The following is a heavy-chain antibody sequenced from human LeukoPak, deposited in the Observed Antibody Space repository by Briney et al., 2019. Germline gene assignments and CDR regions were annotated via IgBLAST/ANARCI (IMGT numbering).Heavy chain of an antibody. D-gene: IGHD3-22*01. V-gene: IGHV3-23*01. CDR3: AKDPTQYYYDSSGSHFFDI. CDR1: GFTLSNYG. Sequence: GGSLRLSCAASGFTLSNYGMNWVRQAPGKGLEWVSGISGSGDSTYSAHSVKGRFTISRDNSKNTLYLQMNSLRAEDTAVYYCAKDPTQYYYDSSGSHFFDIWGQGTMVTVSS. J-gene: IGHJ3*02. CDR2: ISGSGDST.